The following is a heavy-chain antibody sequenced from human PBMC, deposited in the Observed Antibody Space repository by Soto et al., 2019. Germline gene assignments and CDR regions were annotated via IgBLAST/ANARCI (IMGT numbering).Heavy chain of an antibody. CDR2: IYYSGTT. V-gene: IGHV4-31*03. CDR1: GGSINSGGYY. CDR3: ARAGLGIEVAGLFYNYGMDV. D-gene: IGHD6-19*01. J-gene: IGHJ6*02. Sequence: QVQLQESGPGLLKPSQTLSLTCTVSGGSINSGGYYWNWIRQHPGKGLEWIGFIYYSGTTYYNPSLKSRVTMSLDTSKSQFSLKLSSVAAADTAVYYGARAGLGIEVAGLFYNYGMDVWGQGTTVTVSS.